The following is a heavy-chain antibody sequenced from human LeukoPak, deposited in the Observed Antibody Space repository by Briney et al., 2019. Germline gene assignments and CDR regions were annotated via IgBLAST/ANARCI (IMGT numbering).Heavy chain of an antibody. D-gene: IGHD3-22*01. J-gene: IGHJ6*03. Sequence: PSETLSLTCTVSGGFISINSYYWGWIRQPPGKGLEWIGSIYHSGSTYYNPSLRSRLTISVDTSKNQFSLKLSSVTAADTAVYYCARGRYYYDSGGYQSPYYYMDVWGKGTTVTVSS. CDR3: ARGRYYYDSGGYQSPYYYMDV. CDR2: IYHSGST. V-gene: IGHV4-39*01. CDR1: GGFISINSYY.